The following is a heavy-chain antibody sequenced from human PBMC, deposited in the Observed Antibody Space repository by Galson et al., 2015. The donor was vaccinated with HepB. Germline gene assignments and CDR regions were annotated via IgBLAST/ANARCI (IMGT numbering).Heavy chain of an antibody. CDR3: AKGYVASTSSSGGLDY. Sequence: SLRLSCAASGFTFSRYGIHWVRQAPGKGLEWVAVISYDGGQKKYADSVKGRFTISRDVSMNTIYLQASSLREEDTAVYHCAKGYVASTSSSGGLDYWGQGTRVTVSS. D-gene: IGHD6-6*01. J-gene: IGHJ4*02. V-gene: IGHV3-30*18. CDR2: ISYDGGQK. CDR1: GFTFSRYG.